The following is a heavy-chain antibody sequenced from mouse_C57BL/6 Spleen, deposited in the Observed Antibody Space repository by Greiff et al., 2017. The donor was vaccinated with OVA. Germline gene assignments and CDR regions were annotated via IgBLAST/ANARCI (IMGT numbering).Heavy chain of an antibody. Sequence: EVQLQQSGAELVRPGSSVKMSCKTSGYTFTSYGINWVKQRPGQGLEWIGYIYNGNGYTEYNATLQGKATLTSDTSSRTAYMQLSSLTSDVSAIYCCARGLRWYFDVWGTGTTVTVSS. CDR3: ARGLRWYFDV. V-gene: IGHV1-58*01. J-gene: IGHJ1*03. CDR2: IYNGNGYT. CDR1: GYTFTSYG. D-gene: IGHD2-4*01.